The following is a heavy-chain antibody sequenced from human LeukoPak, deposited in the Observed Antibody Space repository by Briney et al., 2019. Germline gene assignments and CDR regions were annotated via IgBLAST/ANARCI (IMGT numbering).Heavy chain of an antibody. CDR1: GGSISSGSYY. CDR3: AREAWDSSSFY. J-gene: IGHJ4*02. D-gene: IGHD6-6*01. CDR2: IYTSGST. V-gene: IGHV4-61*02. Sequence: PSETLSLTCTVSGGSISSGSYYWSWIRQPAGKGLEWIGRIYTSGSTNYNPSLKSRVTISVDTSKNQFSLKLSSVTAADTAVYYCAREAWDSSSFYWGQGTLVTVSS.